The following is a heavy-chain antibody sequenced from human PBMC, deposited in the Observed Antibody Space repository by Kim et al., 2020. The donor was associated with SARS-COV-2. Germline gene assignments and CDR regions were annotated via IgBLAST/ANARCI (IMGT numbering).Heavy chain of an antibody. D-gene: IGHD3-22*01. Sequence: GGSLRLSCAASGFTVSSNYMSWVRQAPGKGLEWVSVIYSGGSTYYADSVKGRFTISRDNSKNTLYLQMNSLRAEDTAVYYCASPHYASSGYTFGAFDIWGQGTMVTVSS. CDR1: GFTVSSNY. J-gene: IGHJ3*02. CDR2: IYSGGST. CDR3: ASPHYASSGYTFGAFDI. V-gene: IGHV3-53*01.